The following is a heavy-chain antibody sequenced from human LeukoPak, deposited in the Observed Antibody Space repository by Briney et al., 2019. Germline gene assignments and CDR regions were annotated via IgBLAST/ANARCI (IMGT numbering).Heavy chain of an antibody. D-gene: IGHD3-22*01. Sequence: GGSLRLSCAASGFTLSTYAMHWVRQAPGKGLEWVAVISYDGTDTYYADSVKGRFTISRDNSKNMLYLQMNSLRAEDTAVYYCAKGYYDSSGYYPNVASDYWGQGTLVTVSS. V-gene: IGHV3-30-3*01. CDR1: GFTLSTYA. CDR2: ISYDGTDT. CDR3: AKGYYDSSGYYPNVASDY. J-gene: IGHJ4*02.